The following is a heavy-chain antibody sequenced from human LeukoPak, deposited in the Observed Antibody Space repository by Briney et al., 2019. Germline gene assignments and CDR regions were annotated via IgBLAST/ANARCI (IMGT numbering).Heavy chain of an antibody. V-gene: IGHV3-30*03. CDR1: GFTFSSYG. J-gene: IGHJ3*02. CDR3: AMLSIDI. CDR2: ISYDGSNK. Sequence: GSLRLSCAASGFTFSSYGMHWVRQAPGKGLEWVAVISYDGSNKYYADSVKGRFTISRDNSKNTLYLQMNSLRAEDTAVYYCAMLSIDIWGQGTMVTVSS.